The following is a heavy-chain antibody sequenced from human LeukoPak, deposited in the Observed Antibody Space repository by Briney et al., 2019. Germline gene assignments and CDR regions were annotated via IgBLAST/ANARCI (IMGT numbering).Heavy chain of an antibody. CDR3: ASLPLGD. CDR2: MYNSGSI. J-gene: IGHJ4*02. Sequence: KPSETLSLTCVVSGSSISITYYWGWIRQSPGKGLEWIGSMYNSGSISYNPSLKSRVTISVDTSKNQFSLKLSSVTAADTAVYYCASLPLGDWGQGTLVTVSS. V-gene: IGHV4-38-2*01. CDR1: GSSISITYY.